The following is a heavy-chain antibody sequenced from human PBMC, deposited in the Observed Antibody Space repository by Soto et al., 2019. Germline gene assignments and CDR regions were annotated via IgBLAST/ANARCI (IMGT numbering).Heavy chain of an antibody. D-gene: IGHD3-10*01. Sequence: SETLSLTCAVYGGSFSGYYWSWIRQPPGKGLEWIGEINHSGSTNYNPSLKSRVTISVDTSKNQFSLKLSSVTAADTAVYCCARLWGMVRRVTLVDYWGQGTLVIGSA. V-gene: IGHV4-34*01. J-gene: IGHJ4*02. CDR3: ARLWGMVRRVTLVDY. CDR2: INHSGST. CDR1: GGSFSGYY.